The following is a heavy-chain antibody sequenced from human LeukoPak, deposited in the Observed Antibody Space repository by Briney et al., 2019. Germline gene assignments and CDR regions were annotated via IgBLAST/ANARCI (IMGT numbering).Heavy chain of an antibody. D-gene: IGHD5-12*01. CDR2: INPNSGGT. CDR3: ARGGLRHDAFDI. V-gene: IGHV1-2*02. Sequence: ASVKVSCKASGGTFSSYAISWVRQAPGQGLEWMGWINPNSGGTNYAQKFQGRVTMTRDTSISTAYMELSRLRSDDTAVYYCARGGLRHDAFDIWGQGTMVTVSS. CDR1: GGTFSSYA. J-gene: IGHJ3*02.